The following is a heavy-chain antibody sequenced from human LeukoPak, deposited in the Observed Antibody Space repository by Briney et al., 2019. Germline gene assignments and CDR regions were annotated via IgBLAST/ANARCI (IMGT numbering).Heavy chain of an antibody. J-gene: IGHJ4*02. Sequence: PGGSLRLSCAASGFTFSAYWMSWVRQTPGKGLEWVANIKQDGSEIYYVDSVKGRFTISRDNANNSLNLQVNSLRVEDTAVYYCARDGSPFDHWGQGTLVTVSS. V-gene: IGHV3-7*01. D-gene: IGHD3-10*01. CDR2: IKQDGSEI. CDR3: ARDGSPFDH. CDR1: GFTFSAYW.